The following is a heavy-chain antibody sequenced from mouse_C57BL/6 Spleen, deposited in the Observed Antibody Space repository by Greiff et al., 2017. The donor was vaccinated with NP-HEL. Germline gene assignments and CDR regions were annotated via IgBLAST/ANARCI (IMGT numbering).Heavy chain of an antibody. Sequence: VQLQQSGPELVKPGASVKIPCKASGYTFTDYNMDWVKQSHGKSLEWIGDINPNNGGTSYNQKFKGKATLTVDKSSTTAYMELRSLTSEATAVYYCAREGSDGYAMDYWGQGTSVTVSS. CDR1: GYTFTDYN. CDR2: INPNNGGT. J-gene: IGHJ4*01. CDR3: AREGSDGYAMDY. V-gene: IGHV1-18*01.